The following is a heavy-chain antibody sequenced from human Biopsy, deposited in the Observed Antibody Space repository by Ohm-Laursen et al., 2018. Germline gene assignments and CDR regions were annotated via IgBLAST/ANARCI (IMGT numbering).Heavy chain of an antibody. V-gene: IGHV4-59*01. J-gene: IGHJ1*01. D-gene: IGHD2-21*02. Sequence: GTLSLTCAVSGGSISSYYWNWIRQPPGKGLEWIGYIYYSGTTDYSPSLKSRVTISIDKSKNQFFLKLSSVTAEDTAVYYCARTDAVTVIRGSSYGGQGPRV. CDR3: ARTDAVTVIRGSSY. CDR2: IYYSGTT. CDR1: GGSISSYY.